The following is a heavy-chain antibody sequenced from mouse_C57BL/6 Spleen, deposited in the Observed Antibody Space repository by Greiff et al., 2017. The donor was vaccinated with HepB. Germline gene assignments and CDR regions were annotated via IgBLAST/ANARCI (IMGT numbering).Heavy chain of an antibody. D-gene: IGHD4-1*01. Sequence: QVQLQQSGTELVKPGASVKLSCKASGYTFTSYWMHWVKQRPGQGLEWIGNINPSNGGTNYNEKFKSKATLTVDKSSSTAYMQLSSLTSEDSAVYYCARPNWDEYYFDYWGQGTTLTVSS. J-gene: IGHJ2*01. CDR1: GYTFTSYW. CDR2: INPSNGGT. CDR3: ARPNWDEYYFDY. V-gene: IGHV1-53*01.